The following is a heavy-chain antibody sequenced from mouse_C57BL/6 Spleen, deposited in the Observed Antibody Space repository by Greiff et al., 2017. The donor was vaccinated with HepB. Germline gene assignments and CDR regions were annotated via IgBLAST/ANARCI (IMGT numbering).Heavy chain of an antibody. CDR2: IDPSDSYT. CDR3: ASPYYGSRDY. Sequence: QVQLLQPGAELVKPGASVKLSCTASGFTFTSYWMQWVKQRPGQGLEWIGEIDPSDSYTNYNQKYKGKAKVTVDTSSITAYMQLSSLTSEDSAGSYCASPYYGSRDYWGQGTTLTVSS. J-gene: IGHJ2*01. D-gene: IGHD1-1*01. V-gene: IGHV1-50*01. CDR1: GFTFTSYW.